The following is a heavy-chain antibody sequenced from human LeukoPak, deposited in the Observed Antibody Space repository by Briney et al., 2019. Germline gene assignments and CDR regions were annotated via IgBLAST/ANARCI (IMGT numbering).Heavy chain of an antibody. V-gene: IGHV3-23*01. CDR3: AREIYYYGSGSMPFDY. Sequence: QTGGSLRLSCAASGFTFSSYAMSWVRQAPGKGLEWVSAISGSGGSTYYADSVKGRFTISRDNSKNTLYLQMNSLRAEDTAVYYCAREIYYYGSGSMPFDYWGQGTLVTVSS. CDR2: ISGSGGST. D-gene: IGHD3-10*01. CDR1: GFTFSSYA. J-gene: IGHJ4*02.